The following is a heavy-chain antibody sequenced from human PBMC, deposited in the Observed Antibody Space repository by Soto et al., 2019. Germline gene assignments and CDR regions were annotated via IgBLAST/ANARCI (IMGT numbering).Heavy chain of an antibody. CDR3: ARNGVAGMDH. CDR2: IIPLFGTP. CDR1: GDTFTSYP. D-gene: IGHD3-3*01. Sequence: SVKVSCKASGDTFTSYPFSWVRQAPGQGLEWMGGIIPLFGTPNYAQKFQGRLTITADKSTSTVYMEMGGLNSDDTAVYYCARNGVAGMDHWGQGTRVTVSS. V-gene: IGHV1-69*06. J-gene: IGHJ4*02.